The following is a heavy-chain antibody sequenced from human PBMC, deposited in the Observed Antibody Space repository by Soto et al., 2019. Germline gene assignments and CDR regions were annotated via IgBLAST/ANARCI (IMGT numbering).Heavy chain of an antibody. CDR1: GGSFRGYY. CDR3: ARGSLRYFDWFISNWFDP. D-gene: IGHD3-9*01. CDR2: INHSGST. Sequence: QVQLQQWGAGLLKPSETLSLTCAVYGGSFRGYYWSWIRQPPGKGLEWIGEINHSGSTNYNPSLKSRVTISVDTSKNQFSLKLSSVTAADTAVYYCARGSLRYFDWFISNWFDPWGQGTLVTVSS. V-gene: IGHV4-34*01. J-gene: IGHJ5*02.